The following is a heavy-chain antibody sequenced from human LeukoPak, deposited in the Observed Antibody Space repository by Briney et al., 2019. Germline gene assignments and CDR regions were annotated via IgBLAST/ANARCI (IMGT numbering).Heavy chain of an antibody. CDR2: IYTSGST. CDR1: GGSISSYY. CDR3: ARDFKGYYYMDV. Sequence: SETLSLTCTVSGGSISSYYWGWIRRPAGKGLELIGRIYTSGSTNYNPSLKSRVTISVDKSKNQFSLKLSFVTAADTAVYYCARDFKGYYYMDVWGKGTTVTVSS. J-gene: IGHJ6*03. V-gene: IGHV4-4*07.